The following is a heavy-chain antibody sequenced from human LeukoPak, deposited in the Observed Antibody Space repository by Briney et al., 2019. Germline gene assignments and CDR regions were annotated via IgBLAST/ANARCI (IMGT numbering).Heavy chain of an antibody. CDR2: ISGSGGST. V-gene: IGHV3-23*01. CDR1: GFTFSNYA. J-gene: IGHJ4*02. D-gene: IGHD6-25*01. CDR3: ATLSGIVAAPPVDC. Sequence: PGGSLRLSCAASGFTFSNYAMSWVRQAPGKGLEWVSTISGSGGSTYYADSVKGRFTISRDNSRSTLYLQMNSLRAEDTAVYYCATLSGIVAAPPVDCWGQGTLVTVSS.